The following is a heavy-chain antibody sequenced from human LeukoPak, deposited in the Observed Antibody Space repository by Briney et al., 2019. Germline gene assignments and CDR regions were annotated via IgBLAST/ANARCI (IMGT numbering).Heavy chain of an antibody. J-gene: IGHJ4*02. D-gene: IGHD4-17*01. CDR2: ILHDGSNK. Sequence: PGRSLRLSCAVSGFTFNNYDMHWVRQAPGKGLEWVAVILHDGSNKYYADSVKGRFTISRDNSKNTLYLQMNSLRAEDTAVYYCARGAYGDLGYWGQGTLVTVSS. V-gene: IGHV3-30*03. CDR1: GFTFNNYD. CDR3: ARGAYGDLGY.